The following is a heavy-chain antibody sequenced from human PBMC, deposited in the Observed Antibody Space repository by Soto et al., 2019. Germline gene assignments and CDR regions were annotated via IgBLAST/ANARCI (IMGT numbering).Heavy chain of an antibody. CDR3: ASGYYDSSVYYGDAFDI. Sequence: QVQLVESGGGVVQPGRSLRLSCAASGFTFSSYGMHWVRQAPGKGLEWVAVIWYDGSNKYYADSVKGRFTISRDNSKNTLYLQMNSLRAEDTAVYYCASGYYDSSVYYGDAFDIWGQGTMVTVSS. V-gene: IGHV3-33*01. D-gene: IGHD3-22*01. CDR1: GFTFSSYG. CDR2: IWYDGSNK. J-gene: IGHJ3*02.